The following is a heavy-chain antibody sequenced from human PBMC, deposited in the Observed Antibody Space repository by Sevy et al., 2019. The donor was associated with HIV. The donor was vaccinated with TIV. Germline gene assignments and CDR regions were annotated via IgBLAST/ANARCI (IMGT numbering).Heavy chain of an antibody. D-gene: IGHD6-13*01. CDR3: AKDLAGPGRRYFDY. CDR2: IRYDGSDK. J-gene: IGHJ4*02. V-gene: IGHV3-30*02. CDR1: GFTFSNYG. Sequence: GGSLRLPCAASGFTFSNYGMHWVRQVPGKGLEWVTFIRYDGSDKYYAASVKGRFTISRDDSKNTLYLQMDSLRPEDTAIYYCAKDLAGPGRRYFDYWGQGTLVTVSS.